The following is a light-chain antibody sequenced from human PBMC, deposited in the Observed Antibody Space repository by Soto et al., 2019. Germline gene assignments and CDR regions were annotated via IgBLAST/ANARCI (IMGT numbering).Light chain of an antibody. CDR2: GAT. Sequence: EIVMTQSPGTLSVSPGEGATLSCRASESISVNLAWYQQKPGQAPKLLIFGATSRATGVPARFSGSGSVTDFSLTISSPQSEDFAVYYCQQYGTSRQTFGQGTKVEVK. CDR1: ESISVN. J-gene: IGKJ1*01. V-gene: IGKV3-15*01. CDR3: QQYGTSRQT.